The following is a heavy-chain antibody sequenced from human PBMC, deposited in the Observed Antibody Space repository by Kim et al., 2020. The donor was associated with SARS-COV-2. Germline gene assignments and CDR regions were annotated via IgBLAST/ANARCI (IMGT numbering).Heavy chain of an antibody. V-gene: IGHV3-21*01. CDR2: ISSSSSYI. CDR3: ARERGGKGIAVAAIDY. Sequence: GGSLRLSCAASGFTFSSYSMNWVRQAPGKGLEWVSSISSSSSYIYYADSVKGRFTISRDNAKNSLYLQMNSLRAEDTAVYYCARERGGKGIAVAAIDYWGQGTLVTVSS. CDR1: GFTFSSYS. D-gene: IGHD6-19*01. J-gene: IGHJ4*02.